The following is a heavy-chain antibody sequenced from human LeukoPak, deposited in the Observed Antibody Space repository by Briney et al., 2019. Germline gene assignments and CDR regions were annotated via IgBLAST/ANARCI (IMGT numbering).Heavy chain of an antibody. CDR3: ARGIESRGIRFLESTGDAFDI. D-gene: IGHD3-3*01. J-gene: IGHJ3*02. V-gene: IGHV1-69*13. CDR2: IIPIFGTA. CDR1: GYTFTSYG. Sequence: SVKVSCKASGYTFTSYGISWVRQAPGQGLEWMGGIIPIFGTANYAQKFQGRVTITADESTSTAYMELSSLRSEDTAVYYCARGIESRGIRFLESTGDAFDIWGQGTMVTVSS.